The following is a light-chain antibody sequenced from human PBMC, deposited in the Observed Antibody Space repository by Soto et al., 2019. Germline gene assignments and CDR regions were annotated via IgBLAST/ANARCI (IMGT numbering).Light chain of an antibody. V-gene: IGLV2-14*03. CDR3: SSYTSTSTYV. CDR1: SSDIGNYNY. CDR2: DVS. J-gene: IGLJ1*01. Sequence: SALTQPDSLSGAPGQAVALSCTSASSDIGNYNYVSWYQQRPGKVPKLIIHDVSDRPSGVSDRFSGSKSGNTASLTISGLQAEDEADYYCSSYTSTSTYVFGTGTKV.